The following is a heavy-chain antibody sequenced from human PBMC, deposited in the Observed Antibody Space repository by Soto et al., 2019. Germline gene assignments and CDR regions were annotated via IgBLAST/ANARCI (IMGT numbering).Heavy chain of an antibody. Sequence: SETLSLTCTVSGGAVSSGSYYLSWIRQPPGKGLEWVGYIYYSGSTNYNPSLKSRVTISVDTSKNQFSLKLSSVTAADTAVYYCARVNAGYSSSWYEIFDYSSYGMDVWGQGTTVTVS. CDR3: ARVNAGYSSSWYEIFDYSSYGMDV. CDR1: GGAVSSGSYY. J-gene: IGHJ6*02. V-gene: IGHV4-61*01. CDR2: IYYSGST. D-gene: IGHD6-13*01.